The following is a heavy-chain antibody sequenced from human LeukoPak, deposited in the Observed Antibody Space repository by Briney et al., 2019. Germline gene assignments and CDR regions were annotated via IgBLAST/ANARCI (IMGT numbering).Heavy chain of an antibody. V-gene: IGHV4-39*07. CDR2: IYYSGST. J-gene: IGHJ4*02. CDR3: ARVEETTVVTQVDY. D-gene: IGHD4-23*01. Sequence: SETLSLTCTVSGGSISSSSYYWGWIRQPPGKGLEWIGSIYYSGSTYYNPSLKSRVTISVDTSKNQFSLKLSSVTAADTAVYYCARVEETTVVTQVDYWGQGTLVTVSS. CDR1: GGSISSSSYY.